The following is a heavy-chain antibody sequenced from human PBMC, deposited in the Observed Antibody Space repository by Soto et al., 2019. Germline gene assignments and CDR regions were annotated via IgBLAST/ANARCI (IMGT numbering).Heavy chain of an antibody. CDR2: IYHSGST. CDR3: ARGRYYGSGSYRTYNWFDP. D-gene: IGHD3-10*01. CDR1: GGSISSGGYS. V-gene: IGHV4-30-2*01. J-gene: IGHJ5*02. Sequence: SETLSLTCAVSGGSISSGGYSWSWIRQPPGKGLEWIGYIYHSGSTYYNPSLKSRVTISVDRSKNQFSLELSSVTAADTAVYYCARGRYYGSGSYRTYNWFDPWGQGTLVTV.